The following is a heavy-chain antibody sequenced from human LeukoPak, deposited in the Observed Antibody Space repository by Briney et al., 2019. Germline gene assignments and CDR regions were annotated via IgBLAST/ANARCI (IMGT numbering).Heavy chain of an antibody. CDR1: RFTFTSYY. D-gene: IGHD6-6*01. CDR2: INPSGGST. Sequence: GGSLRLSCAASRFTFTSYYMHWVRQAPGQGLEWMGIINPSGGSTSYAQKFQGRVTMTRDTSTSTVYMELSSLRSEDTAVYYCARGGYIAARPFDYWGQGTLVTVSS. V-gene: IGHV1-46*03. CDR3: ARGGYIAARPFDY. J-gene: IGHJ4*02.